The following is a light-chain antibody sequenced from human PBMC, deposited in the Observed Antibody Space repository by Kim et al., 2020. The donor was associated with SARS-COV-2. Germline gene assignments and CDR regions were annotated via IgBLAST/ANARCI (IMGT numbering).Light chain of an antibody. CDR3: QQYYRTPLT. CDR2: AAS. CDR1: QGISNS. J-gene: IGKJ1*01. Sequence: DIQMTQSPSSLSASVGDRVTITCRASQGISNSLAWYQQKPGKAPKLLLFAASRLESGVPSRFSGSGSGTDYTLTISSLQPDDFASYYCQQYYRTPLTFGQGTKVDIK. V-gene: IGKV1-NL1*01.